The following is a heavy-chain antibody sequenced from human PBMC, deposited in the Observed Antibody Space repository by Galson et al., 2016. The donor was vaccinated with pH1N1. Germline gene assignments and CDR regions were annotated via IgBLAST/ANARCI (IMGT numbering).Heavy chain of an antibody. CDR2: LIPILGTP. Sequence: SVKVSCKASGCTLTNYAINWVRQAPGQGLEWMGGLIPILGTPDYAQTLQGRVTITADAKKNTAYMEMSSLRSEDTAVYYCARGFSGYDRLEHYQNGRDVRGHGTPVPVSS. D-gene: IGHD5-12*01. CDR3: ARGFSGYDRLEHYQNGRDV. V-gene: IGHV1-69*13. CDR1: GCTLTNYA. J-gene: IGHJ6*02.